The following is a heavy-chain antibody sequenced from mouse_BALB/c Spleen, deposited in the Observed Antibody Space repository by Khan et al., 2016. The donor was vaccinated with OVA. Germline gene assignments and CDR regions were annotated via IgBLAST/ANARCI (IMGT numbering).Heavy chain of an antibody. CDR3: ARQPYYHYNIMDY. CDR1: GFSLTNYG. J-gene: IGHJ4*01. V-gene: IGHV2-6-1*01. Sequence: VQLQESGPGLVAPSQSLSITCTISGFSLTNYGVHWVRQPPGKGLEWLVVIWSDGSTTYNSALKSRLTISKDNYESQVFLKMNRLQTDDTAMYFCARQPYYHYNIMDYWGQGTSVTVSS. D-gene: IGHD2-10*01. CDR2: IWSDGST.